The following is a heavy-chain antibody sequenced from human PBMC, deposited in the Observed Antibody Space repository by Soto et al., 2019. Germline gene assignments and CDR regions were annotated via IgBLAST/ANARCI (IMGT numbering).Heavy chain of an antibody. Sequence: SETLSLTCAVYGGSFSGYYWSWIRQPPGKGLEWIGEINHSGSTNYNPSLKSRVAISVDTSKNQFSLKLSSVTAADTAVYYCARAPGEGCSGGSCYPDYWGQGTLVTVSS. V-gene: IGHV4-34*01. J-gene: IGHJ4*02. D-gene: IGHD2-15*01. CDR3: ARAPGEGCSGGSCYPDY. CDR1: GGSFSGYY. CDR2: INHSGST.